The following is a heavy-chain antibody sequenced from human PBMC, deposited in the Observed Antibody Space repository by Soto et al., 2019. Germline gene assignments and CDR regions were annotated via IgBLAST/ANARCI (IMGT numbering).Heavy chain of an antibody. Sequence: EVQLVQSGAEVKKPGESLRISCKGSGYSFTSYWISWVRQMPGKGLEWMGRIDPSDSYTNYSPSFQGHVTISADKSISTAYLQWSSLKASDTAMYYCARQSPYYYDSSGYEDAFDIWGQGTMVTVSS. CDR2: IDPSDSYT. CDR3: ARQSPYYYDSSGYEDAFDI. V-gene: IGHV5-10-1*01. D-gene: IGHD3-22*01. J-gene: IGHJ3*02. CDR1: GYSFTSYW.